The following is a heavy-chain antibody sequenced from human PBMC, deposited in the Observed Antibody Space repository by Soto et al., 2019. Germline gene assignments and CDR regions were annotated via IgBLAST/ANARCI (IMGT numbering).Heavy chain of an antibody. V-gene: IGHV3-30*04. J-gene: IGHJ5*02. CDR1: GFSISRSA. CDR3: ARDLQAGTDNVNWFAP. Sequence: QVQLVESGGGVVEPGRSLRLSCAASGFSISRSAMHWVRQAPGKGLEWVAVIAYDGSNRWYADSAKGRFTISRDNSKNKVYLQMSSLRVEDTAVYYCARDLQAGTDNVNWFAPWGQGTLVTVSS. D-gene: IGHD1-1*01. CDR2: IAYDGSNR.